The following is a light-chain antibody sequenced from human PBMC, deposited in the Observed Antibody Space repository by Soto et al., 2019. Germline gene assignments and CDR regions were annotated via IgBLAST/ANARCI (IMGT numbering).Light chain of an antibody. V-gene: IGKV1-39*01. CDR3: QQSYSTPIT. CDR2: AAS. J-gene: IGKJ5*01. CDR1: QSISSY. Sequence: DVQMTQSPGSLSASVVDRVTITFLASQSISSYLNWYQQKPGKAPKLLIYAASSLQSGVPSSFSGSGSGTDFTLTISSLQPEDFATYYCQQSYSTPITFGQGTRLEI.